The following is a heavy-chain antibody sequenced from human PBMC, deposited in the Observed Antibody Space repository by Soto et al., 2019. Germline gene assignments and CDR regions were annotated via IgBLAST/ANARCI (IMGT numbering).Heavy chain of an antibody. Sequence: QVQLQESGPGLVKSSQTLSLTCTVSGGSISSGGNYWSWIRQHPGKGLEWIGYIYHSGRTYYNPSRKSRFTRSVDTSKNQLSLTLNSVTAADTAVYYCARARMVRGVIYYYGMDVWGQGTTVTVS. J-gene: IGHJ6*02. V-gene: IGHV4-31*03. CDR3: ARARMVRGVIYYYGMDV. CDR1: GGSISSGGNY. D-gene: IGHD3-10*01. CDR2: IYHSGRT.